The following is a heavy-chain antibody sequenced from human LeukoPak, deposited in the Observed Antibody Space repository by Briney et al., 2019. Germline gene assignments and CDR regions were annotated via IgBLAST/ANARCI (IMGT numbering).Heavy chain of an antibody. CDR3: AREPTYSISWYTSCDS. Sequence: GGSLRLSCAASGFTFSNYNMNWVRRAPGQGLEWVSYITLSSTTKYYADSVKGRFTISRDNAKNSLYLHMSSLRAEDTAVYYCAREPTYSISWYTSCDSWGQGTLVTVSS. J-gene: IGHJ5*01. D-gene: IGHD6-13*01. CDR2: ITLSSTTK. CDR1: GFTFSNYN. V-gene: IGHV3-48*01.